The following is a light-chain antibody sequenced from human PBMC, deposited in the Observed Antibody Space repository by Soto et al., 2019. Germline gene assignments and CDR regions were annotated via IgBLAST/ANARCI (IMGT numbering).Light chain of an antibody. CDR1: QSISSY. Sequence: DIQMTQSPSSLSASVGDRVTITCRASQSISSYLNWYQQKPGKAPKLLIYAASSLQSGVPSRFSGSGSGTDFTLTISSLQPEDFATYYCQQSYSTWTFGRGTKVDNK. CDR2: AAS. V-gene: IGKV1-39*01. CDR3: QQSYSTWT. J-gene: IGKJ1*01.